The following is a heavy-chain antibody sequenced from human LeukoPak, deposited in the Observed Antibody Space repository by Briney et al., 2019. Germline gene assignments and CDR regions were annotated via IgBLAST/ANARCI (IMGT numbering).Heavy chain of an antibody. CDR3: ARQRYCSSTSCYTRYDY. J-gene: IGHJ4*02. V-gene: IGHV5-51*01. Sequence: GESLQISCKGSGYNFTNYWIGWVRQLPGKGLEWMGIIYPGDSHTRYSPSFQGHVTISADTSISTAYLQWSSLKASDTAMYYCARQRYCSSTSCYTRYDYWGQGTLVTVSS. D-gene: IGHD2-2*01. CDR2: IYPGDSHT. CDR1: GYNFTNYW.